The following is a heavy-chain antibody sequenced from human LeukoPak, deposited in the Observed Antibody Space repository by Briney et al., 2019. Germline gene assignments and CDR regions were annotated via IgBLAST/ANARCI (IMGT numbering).Heavy chain of an antibody. Sequence: SQTLSLTCTVSGGSISSGDYYWSWIRQPPGKGLEWIGYIYYSGSAYYNPSLKSRVTISVDTSKNQFSLKLSSVTAADTAVYYCARVPFRRCTNGVCYSWVFDYWGQGTLVTVSS. J-gene: IGHJ4*02. CDR1: GGSISSGDYY. CDR2: IYYSGSA. V-gene: IGHV4-30-4*01. D-gene: IGHD2-8*01. CDR3: ARVPFRRCTNGVCYSWVFDY.